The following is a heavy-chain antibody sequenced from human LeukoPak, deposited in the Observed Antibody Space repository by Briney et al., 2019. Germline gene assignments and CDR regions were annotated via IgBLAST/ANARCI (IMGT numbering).Heavy chain of an antibody. CDR3: TRERPREFDY. D-gene: IGHD1-26*01. CDR2: INPNSGGT. V-gene: IGHV1-2*02. CDR1: GYTFTGCY. Sequence: ASVKVSCKASGYTFTGCYIHWVRQAPVQGLEWMGWINPNSGGTNYAQKFQGRVTMTRDTSITTAYMELSRLTSDDTAVYYCTRERPREFDYWGQGTLVTVSS. J-gene: IGHJ4*02.